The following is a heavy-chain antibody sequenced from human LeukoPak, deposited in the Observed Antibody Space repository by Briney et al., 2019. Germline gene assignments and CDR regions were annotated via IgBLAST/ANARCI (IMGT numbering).Heavy chain of an antibody. CDR2: IKSDGSST. CDR3: ARVGEKVGGWEY. CDR1: GLTFISYW. V-gene: IGHV3-74*01. D-gene: IGHD1-26*01. J-gene: IGHJ4*02. Sequence: GGSLRLSCPPSGLTFISYWMHCVRQAPGKGRVWLSRIKSDGSSTSYTESVKGRFTISREKAKNTMYLQMNSLRAEDTAVYYCARVGEKVGGWEYWGEGTLVTVSS.